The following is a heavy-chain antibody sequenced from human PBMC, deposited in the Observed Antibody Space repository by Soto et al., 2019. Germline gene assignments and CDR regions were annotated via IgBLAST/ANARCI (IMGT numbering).Heavy chain of an antibody. V-gene: IGHV1-69*02. D-gene: IGHD2-15*01. J-gene: IGHJ3*02. CDR3: ARGGCSGGSCYDAFDI. CDR2: IIPILGIA. Sequence: QVQLVHSGAEVKKPGSSVKVSCKASGGTFSSYTISWVRQAPGQGLEWMGRIIPILGIANYAQKFQGRVTITADKSTSTAYMELSSLRSEDTAVYYCARGGCSGGSCYDAFDIWGQGTMVTVSS. CDR1: GGTFSSYT.